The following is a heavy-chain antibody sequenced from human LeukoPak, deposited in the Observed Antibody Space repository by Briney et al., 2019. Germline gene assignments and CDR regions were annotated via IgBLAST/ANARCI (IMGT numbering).Heavy chain of an antibody. CDR2: IYSSGST. CDR1: GGSISSYY. J-gene: IGHJ4*02. D-gene: IGHD3-22*01. CDR3: ARHAYYYDSSGYLPYHVDD. V-gene: IGHV4-59*08. Sequence: SETLSLTCTVSGGSISSYYWSWIRQPPGKGLEWIGYIYSSGSTNYNPSLKSRVTISVDTSKNQFSLKLNSVTAADTAVYYCARHAYYYDSSGYLPYHVDDWGQGTLVTVSS.